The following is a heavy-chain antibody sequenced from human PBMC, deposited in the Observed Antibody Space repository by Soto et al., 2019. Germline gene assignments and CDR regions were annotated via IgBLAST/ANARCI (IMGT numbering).Heavy chain of an antibody. CDR1: GASMSSSSYS. CDR3: ATHEVGGSYVYTFDP. Sequence: SETLSLTCTVSGASMSSSSYSWGWIRQPPGKGLEWIGNIHHSGSTYYNPSLKSRVTISVDTSRDQFSLKLSSVTTADTAVYYCATHEVGGSYVYTFDPWGQGTLVTVSS. CDR2: IHHSGST. J-gene: IGHJ5*02. D-gene: IGHD1-26*01. V-gene: IGHV4-39*01.